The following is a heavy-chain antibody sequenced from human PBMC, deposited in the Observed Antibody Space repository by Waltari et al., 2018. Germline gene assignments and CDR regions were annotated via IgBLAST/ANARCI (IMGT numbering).Heavy chain of an antibody. D-gene: IGHD3-16*01. CDR3: ARGVYTFDSRWHYDL. V-gene: IGHV4-59*13. Sequence: QVQLQESGPGLVKPLETLSLTCTVSGGSMKSYYWSWLRQSPDKGLEWIGYIYVNGATNYNPSLQSRVSISLDTSTYQFSLELSSMTTADTAIYFCARGVYTFDSRWHYDLWGRGTLVTVSS. CDR1: GGSMKSYY. J-gene: IGHJ2*01. CDR2: IYVNGAT.